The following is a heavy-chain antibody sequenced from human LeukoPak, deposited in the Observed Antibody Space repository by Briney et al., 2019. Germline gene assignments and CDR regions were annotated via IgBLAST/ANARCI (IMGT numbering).Heavy chain of an antibody. CDR3: ASSWYYFDY. J-gene: IGHJ4*02. CDR2: IYYSGST. D-gene: IGHD6-13*01. V-gene: IGHV4-61*01. Sequence: PSETLSLTCTVSGVSVSSGSYYWSWIRQPPGKGLEWIGYIYYSGSTNYNPSLKSRVTISVDTSKNQFSLKLSSVTAADTAVYYCASSWYYFDYWGREPWSPSPQ. CDR1: GVSVSSGSYY.